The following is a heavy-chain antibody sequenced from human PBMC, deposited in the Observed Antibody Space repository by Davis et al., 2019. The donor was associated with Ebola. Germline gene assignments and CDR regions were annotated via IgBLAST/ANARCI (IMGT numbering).Heavy chain of an antibody. D-gene: IGHD3-10*01. J-gene: IGHJ5*02. CDR3: IRPRGAGNWFDP. CDR1: GFTFSGSA. Sequence: GESLKISCAASGFTFSGSAMHWVRQASGKGLEWVGRIRSKANSYATAYAASVKGRFTISRDDSKNTAYLQMNSLKTEDTAVYYCIRPRGAGNWFDPWGQGTLVTVSS. CDR2: IRSKANSYAT. V-gene: IGHV3-73*01.